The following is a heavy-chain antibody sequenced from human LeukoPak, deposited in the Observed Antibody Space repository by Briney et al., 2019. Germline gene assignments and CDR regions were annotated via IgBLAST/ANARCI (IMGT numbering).Heavy chain of an antibody. CDR3: TRRQNNVYEGYFDY. CDR1: GDSVSSNSAS. D-gene: IGHD5/OR15-5a*01. Sequence: SQTLSLTCAISGDSVSSNSASWNWFRQSPSRGLEWLGRTYFSSRWYNDYADSVKSRITISPDTSMNHVSLQLNSVIPEDTAMYYCTRRQNNVYEGYFDYWGQGTLVTVSS. V-gene: IGHV6-1*01. J-gene: IGHJ4*02. CDR2: TYFSSRWYN.